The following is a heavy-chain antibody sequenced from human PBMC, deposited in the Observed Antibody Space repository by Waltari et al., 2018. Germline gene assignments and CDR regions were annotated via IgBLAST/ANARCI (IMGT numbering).Heavy chain of an antibody. D-gene: IGHD5-12*01. V-gene: IGHV4-39*01. CDR1: GGSISSSSYY. CDR2: IYYSGST. CDR3: ARGYSGYAYYYYYAMDV. J-gene: IGHJ6*02. Sequence: QESGPGLVKPSETLSLTCTVSGGSISSSSYYWGWIRQPPGKGLEWIGSIYYSGSTYYNPSLKSRVTISVDTSKNQFSLKLSSVTAADTAVYYCARGYSGYAYYYYYAMDVWGQGTTVTVSS.